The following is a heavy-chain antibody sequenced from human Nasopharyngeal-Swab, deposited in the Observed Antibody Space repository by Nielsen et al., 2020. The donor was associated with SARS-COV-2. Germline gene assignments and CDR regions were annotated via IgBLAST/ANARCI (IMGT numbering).Heavy chain of an antibody. CDR3: ARDQYGDYGDY. J-gene: IGHJ4*02. D-gene: IGHD4-17*01. V-gene: IGHV3-53*01. CDR2: IYSGGST. Sequence: WIRQPPGKGLEWVSVIYSGGSTYYADSVKGRFTISRDNSKNTLYLQMNSLRAEDTAVYYCARDQYGDYGDYWGQGTLVTVSS.